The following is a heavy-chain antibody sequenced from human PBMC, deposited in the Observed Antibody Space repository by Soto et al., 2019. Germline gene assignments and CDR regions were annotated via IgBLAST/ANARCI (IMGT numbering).Heavy chain of an antibody. CDR2: ISYDGSNK. CDR3: AKGTAAADY. V-gene: IGHV3-30*18. J-gene: IGHJ4*02. Sequence: PGGSLRLSCAASGFTFSSYGMHWVRQAPGKGLEWVAVISYDGSNKYYADSVKGRFTISRDNSKNTLYLQMNSLRAEDTAVYYCAKGTAAADYWGQGTLVTVSS. CDR1: GFTFSSYG. D-gene: IGHD6-13*01.